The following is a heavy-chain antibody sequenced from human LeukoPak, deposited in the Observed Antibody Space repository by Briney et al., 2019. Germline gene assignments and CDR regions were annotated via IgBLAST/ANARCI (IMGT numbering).Heavy chain of an antibody. CDR2: IYTSGST. Sequence: PSETPSLTCTVSGGSISSYYWSWIRQPAGKGLEWIGRIYTSGSTNYNPSLKSRVTMSVDTSKNQFSLKLSSVTAADTAVYYCARDHCSGGSCYSVSWGQGTLVTVSS. J-gene: IGHJ5*02. D-gene: IGHD2-15*01. V-gene: IGHV4-4*07. CDR1: GGSISSYY. CDR3: ARDHCSGGSCYSVS.